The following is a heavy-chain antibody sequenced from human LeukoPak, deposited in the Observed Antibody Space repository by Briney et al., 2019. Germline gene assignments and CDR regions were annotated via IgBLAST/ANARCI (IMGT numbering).Heavy chain of an antibody. Sequence: GAPVKASRKASGYTFTSYYMHWVRQAPGQGLEWMGIINPSGGSTSYAQKFQGRVTMTRDTSTSTVYMELSSLRSEDTAVYYCARDADTAMGVQESNYFDYWGQGTLVTVSS. J-gene: IGHJ4*02. CDR3: ARDADTAMGVQESNYFDY. CDR2: INPSGGST. D-gene: IGHD5-18*01. CDR1: GYTFTSYY. V-gene: IGHV1-46*01.